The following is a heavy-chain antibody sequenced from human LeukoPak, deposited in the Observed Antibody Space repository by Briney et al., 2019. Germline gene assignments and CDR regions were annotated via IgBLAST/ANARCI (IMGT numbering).Heavy chain of an antibody. D-gene: IGHD3-22*01. CDR1: GGSISSSSYY. J-gene: IGHJ4*02. V-gene: IGHV4-39*01. CDR3: ARQINYYDSSGYFY. Sequence: SSETLSPTCTVSGGSISSSSYYWGWIRQPPGKGLEWIGSIYYSGSTYYNPSLKSRVTISVDTSKNQFSLKLSSVTAADTAVFYCARQINYYDSSGYFYWGQGTLVTVSS. CDR2: IYYSGST.